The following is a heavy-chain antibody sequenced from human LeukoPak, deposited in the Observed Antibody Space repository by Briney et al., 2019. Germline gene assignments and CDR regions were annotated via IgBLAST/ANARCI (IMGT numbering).Heavy chain of an antibody. CDR1: GGSISSYY. Sequence: SETLSLTCTVSGGSISSYYCSWIRQPPGKGLEWSGYIYYSGSTNYNPSLKSRVTISVDTSKNQFSLKLSSVTAADTAVYYCARDNRNDPLRGAFDIWGQGTMVTVSS. D-gene: IGHD1-20*01. V-gene: IGHV4-59*01. CDR2: IYYSGST. CDR3: ARDNRNDPLRGAFDI. J-gene: IGHJ3*02.